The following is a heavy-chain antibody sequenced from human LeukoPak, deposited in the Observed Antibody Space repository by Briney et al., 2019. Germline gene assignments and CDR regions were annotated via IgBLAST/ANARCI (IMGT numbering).Heavy chain of an antibody. Sequence: TSETLSLTCTVSGGSISSYYWSWIRQPPGKGLEWIGYIYYSGSTNYNPSLKSRVTISVDTSKNQFSLKLSSVTAADTAVYYCARGYSSSRYPGANAFDTWGQGTMVTVSS. V-gene: IGHV4-59*01. D-gene: IGHD6-13*01. CDR3: ARGYSSSRYPGANAFDT. J-gene: IGHJ3*02. CDR1: GGSISSYY. CDR2: IYYSGST.